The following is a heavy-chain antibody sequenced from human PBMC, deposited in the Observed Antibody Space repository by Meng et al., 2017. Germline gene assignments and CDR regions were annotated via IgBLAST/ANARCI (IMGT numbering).Heavy chain of an antibody. J-gene: IGHJ4*02. CDR1: GYTFTGYY. D-gene: IGHD3-22*01. CDR3: ARVNYDSSGYYPFDY. Sequence: VELVQSGAEVKKPGASVQVSCKASGYTFTGYYMHWVRQAPGQGLEWMGRINPNSGGTNYAQKFQGRVTMTRDTSISTAYMELSRLRSDDTAVYYCARVNYDSSGYYPFDYWGQGTLVTVSS. CDR2: INPNSGGT. V-gene: IGHV1-2*06.